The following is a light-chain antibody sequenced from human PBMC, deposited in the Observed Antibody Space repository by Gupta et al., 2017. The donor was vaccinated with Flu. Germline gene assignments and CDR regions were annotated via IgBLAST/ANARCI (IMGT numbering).Light chain of an antibody. CDR2: WAS. CDR3: QQYYGTPPYT. V-gene: IGKV4-1*01. J-gene: IGKJ2*01. Sequence: KSSQSVLYSSNNMNYLAWYQQKPGQPPKLLIYWASTRESGVPDRFSGSGSGTDFTLPISSLQAEDVAVYYCQQYYGTPPYTFGQGTKLEIK. CDR1: QSVLYSSNNMNY.